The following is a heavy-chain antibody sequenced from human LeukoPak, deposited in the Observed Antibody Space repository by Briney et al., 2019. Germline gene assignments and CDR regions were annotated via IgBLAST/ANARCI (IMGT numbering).Heavy chain of an antibody. J-gene: IGHJ4*02. CDR2: IIPIFGTA. V-gene: IGHV1-69*05. Sequence: GASVKVSCKASGGTFSSYAISWVRQAPGQGLEWMGRIIPIFGTANYAQKFQGRVTITTDESTSTAYMELSSLRSEDTAVYYCARGGPVGAYFDYWGQGTLVTVSS. CDR3: ARGGPVGAYFDY. CDR1: GGTFSSYA. D-gene: IGHD1-26*01.